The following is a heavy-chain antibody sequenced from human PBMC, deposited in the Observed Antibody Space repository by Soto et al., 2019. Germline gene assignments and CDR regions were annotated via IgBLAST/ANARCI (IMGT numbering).Heavy chain of an antibody. J-gene: IGHJ4*02. V-gene: IGHV3-21*01. CDR3: ARDPYYDFWSGKTAASFFDY. CDR1: GFTFSSYS. D-gene: IGHD3-3*01. CDR2: ISSSSSYI. Sequence: SGGSLRLSCAASGFTFSSYSMNWVRHAPGKGLEWVSSISSSSSYIYYADSVKGRFTISRDNAKNSLYLQMNSLRAEDTAVYYCARDPYYDFWSGKTAASFFDYWGQGTLVTVSS.